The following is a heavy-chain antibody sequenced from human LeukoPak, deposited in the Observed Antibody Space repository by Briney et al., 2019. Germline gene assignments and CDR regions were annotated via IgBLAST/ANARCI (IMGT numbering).Heavy chain of an antibody. CDR2: ISAYNGNT. CDR3: ARVMGQWLVPEAFDI. Sequence: ASVKVSCTASGYTFTSYGISWVRQAPGQGLEWMGWISAYNGNTNYAQKLQGRVTMTTDTSTSTAYMELRSLRSDDTAVYYCARVMGQWLVPEAFDIWGQGTMVTVSS. J-gene: IGHJ3*02. V-gene: IGHV1-18*01. CDR1: GYTFTSYG. D-gene: IGHD6-19*01.